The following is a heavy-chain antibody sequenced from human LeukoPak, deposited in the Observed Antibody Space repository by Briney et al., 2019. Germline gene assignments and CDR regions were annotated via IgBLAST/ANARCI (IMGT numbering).Heavy chain of an antibody. V-gene: IGHV4-34*01. D-gene: IGHD1-26*01. CDR2: INHSGST. J-gene: IGHJ4*02. Sequence: SETLSLTCAVYGGSFSGYYWSWIRQPPGKGLEWIGEINHSGSTNYNPSLKSRVTISVDTSKNQFSLKLSSVTAADTAVYYCARVYSGSYSYWGQGTLVTVSS. CDR1: GGSFSGYY. CDR3: ARVYSGSYSY.